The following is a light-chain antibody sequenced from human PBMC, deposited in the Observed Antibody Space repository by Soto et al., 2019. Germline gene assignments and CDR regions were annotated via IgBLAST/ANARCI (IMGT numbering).Light chain of an antibody. J-gene: IGKJ1*01. CDR1: QRVSSRY. V-gene: IGKV3-20*01. CDR2: GSS. CDR3: QQYYHSPRT. Sequence: EIVLTQSPGTLSLSPGERATISCRASQRVSSRYFAWFQQRPGQVPRLLIFGSSSRPPGIPDRLSGSGSGTDFTLTISRLEPEDFGVYYCQQYYHSPRTFGQGSKVEIK.